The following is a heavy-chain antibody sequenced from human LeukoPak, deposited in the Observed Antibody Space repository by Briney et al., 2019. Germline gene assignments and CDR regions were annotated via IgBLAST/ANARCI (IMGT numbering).Heavy chain of an antibody. J-gene: IGHJ4*02. CDR3: ARALYYFDN. CDR1: GFTFSSYW. Sequence: GGSLRLSCAASGFTFSSYWMHWVRQAPGKGRVWVSRINSDGSSTSYADSVRGRFTISRDNAKNTLYLQMNSLRVEDTAVYYCARALYYFDNWGQGTLVTVSS. V-gene: IGHV3-74*01. CDR2: INSDGSST.